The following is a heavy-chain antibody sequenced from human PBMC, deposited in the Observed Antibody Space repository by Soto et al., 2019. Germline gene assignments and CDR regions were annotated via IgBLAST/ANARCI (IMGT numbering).Heavy chain of an antibody. Sequence: QIILKESGPTLVKPTQTLTLTCTFSGFSLKTSGVGVGWIRQPPGKALEWLALIYWNDDKRYSPSLESRLTISRDPCRNRVVLTTSSVPAMDTATYYRAHAKRYYDLSSGHYTGLLDVWGQGTTVTVSS. V-gene: IGHV2-5*01. D-gene: IGHD3-3*01. J-gene: IGHJ6*02. CDR2: IYWNDDK. CDR1: GFSLKTSGVG. CDR3: AHAKRYYDLSSGHYTGLLDV.